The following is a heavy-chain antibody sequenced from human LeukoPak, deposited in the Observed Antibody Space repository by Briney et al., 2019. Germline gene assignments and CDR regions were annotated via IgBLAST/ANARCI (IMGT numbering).Heavy chain of an antibody. J-gene: IGHJ6*02. D-gene: IGHD3-3*01. CDR2: ISYDGSNK. Sequence: GGSLRLSCAASGFTFSSYAMHWVRQAPGKGLEWVAVISYDGSNKYYADSVKGRFTISRDNSKNTLYLQMNSLRAEDTAVYYCARKKNHDFWCGRYGMDVWGQGTTVTVSS. V-gene: IGHV3-30*04. CDR3: ARKKNHDFWCGRYGMDV. CDR1: GFTFSSYA.